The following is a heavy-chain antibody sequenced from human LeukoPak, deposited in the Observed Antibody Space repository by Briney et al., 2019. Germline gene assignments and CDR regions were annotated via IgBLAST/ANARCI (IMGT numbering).Heavy chain of an antibody. J-gene: IGHJ6*02. V-gene: IGHV3-66*01. CDR1: GFTFSSYA. CDR3: ARDGVVVAAPKQYYYYYYGMDV. CDR2: IYSGGST. D-gene: IGHD2-15*01. Sequence: GGSLRLSCAASGFTFSSYAMSWVRQAPGKGLEWVSAIYSGGSTYYADSVKGRFTISRDNSKNTLYLQMNSLRAEDTAVYYCARDGVVVAAPKQYYYYYYGMDVWGQGTTVTVSS.